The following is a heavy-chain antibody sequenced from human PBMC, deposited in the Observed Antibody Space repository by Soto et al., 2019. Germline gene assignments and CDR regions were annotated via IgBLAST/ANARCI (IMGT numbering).Heavy chain of an antibody. J-gene: IGHJ4*02. CDR2: ISYDGSNT. CDR1: GFTFSSYA. D-gene: IGHD2-2*01. CDR3: ARGKHIVVVPAASDY. V-gene: IGHV3-30*04. Sequence: GGSLRLSCAASGFTFSSYAMHWVRQAPGKGLEWVAVISYDGSNTYYADSVKGRFTISRDNSKNTLYLQMNSLRAEDTAVYYCARGKHIVVVPAASDYWGQGTLVTVSS.